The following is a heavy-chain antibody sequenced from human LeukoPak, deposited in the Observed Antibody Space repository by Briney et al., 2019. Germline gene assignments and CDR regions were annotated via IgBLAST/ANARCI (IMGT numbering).Heavy chain of an antibody. CDR1: GGTFSSYA. V-gene: IGHV1-2*02. J-gene: IGHJ3*01. D-gene: IGHD2/OR15-2a*01. CDR2: IDSNSAGT. CDR3: ARNGIVYDV. Sequence: ASVKVSCKASGGTFSSYAISWVRQAPGQGLEWMGWIDSNSAGTNYAQNFQGRVTMTRDTSISTAYMELTRLTSDDTAIYYCARNGIVYDVWGQGTMLTVSS.